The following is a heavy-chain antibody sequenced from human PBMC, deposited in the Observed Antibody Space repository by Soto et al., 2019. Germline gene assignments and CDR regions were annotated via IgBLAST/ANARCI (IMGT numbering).Heavy chain of an antibody. J-gene: IGHJ4*02. CDR3: ANDKLGDYYGSGSYYHFDY. CDR1: GFTFSSYA. CDR2: IGGSGGST. V-gene: IGHV3-23*01. D-gene: IGHD3-10*01. Sequence: EVQLLESGGGLVQPGGSLRLSCAASGFTFSSYAMSWVRQAPGKGLEWVSAIGGSGGSTYYADCVKGRFTISRDNSNNTLYLQINTMRAEDTAVYYCANDKLGDYYGSGSYYHFDYWGQGTLVTVSS.